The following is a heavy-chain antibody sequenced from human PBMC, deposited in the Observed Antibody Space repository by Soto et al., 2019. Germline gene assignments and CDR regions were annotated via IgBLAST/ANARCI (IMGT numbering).Heavy chain of an antibody. CDR2: ISGTGGNT. CDR3: VKAVYLLDFDY. D-gene: IGHD1-20*01. CDR1: GFTFISSF. V-gene: IGHV3-23*01. Sequence: GGSLRLSCVASGFTFISSFMTWVRQAPGKGLEWVSTISGTGGNTYYADSVRGRFTISRDNSKNTVYLQMNSLRAEDTAVYYCVKAVYLLDFDYWGQGTLVTVSS. J-gene: IGHJ4*02.